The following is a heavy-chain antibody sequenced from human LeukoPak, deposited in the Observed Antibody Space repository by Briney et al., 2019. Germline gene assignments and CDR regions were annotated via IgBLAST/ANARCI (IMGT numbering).Heavy chain of an antibody. CDR1: GFTFDDYA. CDR3: AKLSYCSGGSCYLSDAFDI. D-gene: IGHD2-15*01. J-gene: IGHJ3*02. CDR2: ISWNSGSI. Sequence: GGSLRLSCAASGFTFDDYAMHWVRQAPGKGLEWVSGISWNSGSIGYADSVKGRFTISRDNAKNSLYLQMNSLRAEDTALHYCAKLSYCSGGSCYLSDAFDIWGQGTMVTVSS. V-gene: IGHV3-9*01.